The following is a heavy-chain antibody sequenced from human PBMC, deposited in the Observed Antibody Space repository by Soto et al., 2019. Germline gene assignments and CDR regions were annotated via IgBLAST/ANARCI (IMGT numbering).Heavy chain of an antibody. D-gene: IGHD3-22*01. V-gene: IGHV3-9*01. CDR2: ISWNSGSI. Sequence: EVQLVESGGGLVQPGRSLRLSCAASGFTFDDYAMHWVRQARGKGLEWVSGISWNSGSIGYADSVKGRFTISRDNAKNSLYLQMNSLRAEDTALYYCAKDIARLGLRYFDYWGQGTLVTVSS. CDR3: AKDIARLGLRYFDY. J-gene: IGHJ4*02. CDR1: GFTFDDYA.